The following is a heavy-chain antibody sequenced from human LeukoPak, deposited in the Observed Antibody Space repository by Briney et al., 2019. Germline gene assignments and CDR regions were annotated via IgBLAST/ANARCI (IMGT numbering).Heavy chain of an antibody. Sequence: ASVKVSCKASGYTFTSYYMHWVRQAPGQGLEWMGIINPSGGSTSYAQKFQGRVTMTRDMSTSTVYMELSSLRSEDTAVYYCARDQHSSSANEAYYYYMDVWGKGTTVTVSS. V-gene: IGHV1-46*01. J-gene: IGHJ6*03. CDR3: ARDQHSSSANEAYYYYMDV. CDR2: INPSGGST. CDR1: GYTFTSYY. D-gene: IGHD6-6*01.